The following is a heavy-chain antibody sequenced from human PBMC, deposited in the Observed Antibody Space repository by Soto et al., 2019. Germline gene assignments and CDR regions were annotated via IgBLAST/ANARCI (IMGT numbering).Heavy chain of an antibody. CDR2: IYYSGST. Sequence: SETLSLTCIVSGGSISSSSYYWGWIRQPPGKGLEWIGSIYYSGSTYYNPSLKSRVTISVDTSKNQFSLKLSSVTAADTAVYYCARLTYFQHWGQGTLVTVSS. V-gene: IGHV4-39*01. J-gene: IGHJ1*01. CDR3: ARLTYFQH. CDR1: GGSISSSSYY.